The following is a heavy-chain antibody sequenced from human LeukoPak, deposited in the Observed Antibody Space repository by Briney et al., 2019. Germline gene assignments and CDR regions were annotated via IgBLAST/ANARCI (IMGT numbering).Heavy chain of an antibody. V-gene: IGHV6-1*01. J-gene: IGHJ4*02. CDR2: TYYRSKWYN. CDR3: ARGLRGRYSSSWHFDY. D-gene: IGHD6-13*01. CDR1: GDSVSSYSSA. Sequence: SQTLSLTCAISGDSVSSYSSAWNWIRQSPSRSLEWLGRTYYRSKWYNDYAVSMKSRITFNSDTSKNQFSLQLSSVTPEDTAVYYCARGLRGRYSSSWHFDYWGQGTLVTVSS.